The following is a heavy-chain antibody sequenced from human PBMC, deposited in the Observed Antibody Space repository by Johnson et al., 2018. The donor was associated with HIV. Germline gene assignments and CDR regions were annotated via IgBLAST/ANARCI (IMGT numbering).Heavy chain of an antibody. V-gene: IGHV3-15*01. Sequence: VQLVESGGGLVQPGRSLRLSCAASGFTFSNVWMSWVRQAPGKGLEWVGRIKRKIEAEATDYAAPVKGRFTISRDDSKTTLFLQMSSLKTDDTAVYYCTTAIVIDAFDIWGQGTMVTVSS. CDR1: GFTFSNVW. D-gene: IGHD3-16*02. J-gene: IGHJ3*02. CDR3: TTAIVIDAFDI. CDR2: IKRKIEAEAT.